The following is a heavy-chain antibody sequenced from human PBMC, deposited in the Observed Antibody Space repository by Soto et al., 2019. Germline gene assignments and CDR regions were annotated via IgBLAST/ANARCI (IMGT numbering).Heavy chain of an antibody. V-gene: IGHV3-64*01. J-gene: IGHJ6*03. CDR1: GFTFSSDA. CDR2: ISSNGIGT. D-gene: IGHD6-6*01. Sequence: EVQLVESGGGLAQPGGSLRLSCEASGFTFSSDAMDWVRQAPGKGLVYVSGISSNGIGTYYASSVKGRFTISRDNSRDTVYLQMDSLRPEDMAVYYCARRARAGYYYMDVWGKGTTVTVS. CDR3: ARRARAGYYYMDV.